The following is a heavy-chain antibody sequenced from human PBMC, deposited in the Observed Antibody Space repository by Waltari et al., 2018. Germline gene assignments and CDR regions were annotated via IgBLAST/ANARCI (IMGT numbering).Heavy chain of an antibody. CDR1: GFTFGDYA. D-gene: IGHD5-18*01. V-gene: IGHV3-49*03. J-gene: IGHJ4*02. Sequence: EVQLVESGGGLVQPGRSLRPSCTASGFTFGDYALSWFRQAPGKWLEWVGFIRTKASGETTEYSASVKGRFTVSRDDSKNIAYLQMNSLKTEDTAVYYCSRAGSRQLWRLPDYWGQGALVTVSS. CDR2: IRTKASGETT. CDR3: SRAGSRQLWRLPDY.